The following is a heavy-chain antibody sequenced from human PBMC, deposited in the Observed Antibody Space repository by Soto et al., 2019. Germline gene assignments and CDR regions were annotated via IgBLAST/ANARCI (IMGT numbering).Heavy chain of an antibody. Sequence: SVKVSCKASGGTFSSYAISWVRQAPGQGLEWMGGIIPIFGTANYAQKFQGRVTITADESTSTAYMELSSLRSEDTAVYYCARDQDYARAFDIWGKGTMVTVSS. J-gene: IGHJ3*02. V-gene: IGHV1-69*13. D-gene: IGHD4-17*01. CDR1: GGTFSSYA. CDR3: ARDQDYARAFDI. CDR2: IIPIFGTA.